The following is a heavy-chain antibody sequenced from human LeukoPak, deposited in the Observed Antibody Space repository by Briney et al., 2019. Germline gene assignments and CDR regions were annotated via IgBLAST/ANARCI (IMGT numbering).Heavy chain of an antibody. V-gene: IGHV3-33*06. J-gene: IGHJ4*02. Sequence: GGSLRLSCAASGFTFSSYGMHWVRQAPGKGLEWVAVIWYDGSNKYYADSVKGRFTISRDNSKNTLYLQMNSLRAEDTAVYYCAKEHYSGYDLFDYWGQGTLGTVSS. CDR3: AKEHYSGYDLFDY. CDR1: GFTFSSYG. CDR2: IWYDGSNK. D-gene: IGHD5-12*01.